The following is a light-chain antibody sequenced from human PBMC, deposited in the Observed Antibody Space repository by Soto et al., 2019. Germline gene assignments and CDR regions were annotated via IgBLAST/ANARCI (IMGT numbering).Light chain of an antibody. CDR1: SFNIGAGYD. CDR3: QSYDSSLSGSNV. Sequence: QSVLTQPPSVSGAPGQRVTISCTGSSFNIGAGYDVHWYQQLPGTAPKLLIYGNSNRPSGVPDRFSGSKSGTSASLAITGLQAEDEADYYCQSYDSSLSGSNVFGGGTKVTVL. CDR2: GNS. V-gene: IGLV1-40*01. J-gene: IGLJ3*02.